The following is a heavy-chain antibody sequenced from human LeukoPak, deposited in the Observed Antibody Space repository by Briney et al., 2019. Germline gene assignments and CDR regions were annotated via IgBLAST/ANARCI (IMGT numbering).Heavy chain of an antibody. CDR2: INPNSGGT. V-gene: IGHV1-2*06. J-gene: IGHJ4*02. CDR1: GYTFTGYY. Sequence: GASVKVSCKASGYTFTGYYMHWVRQAPGQGLEWMGRINPNSGGTNYAQKFQGRVTMTRDTSISTAYMELSRLRSDDTAVCYCARDGLSSSWTNWSQGTLVTVSS. CDR3: ARDGLSSSWTN. D-gene: IGHD6-13*01.